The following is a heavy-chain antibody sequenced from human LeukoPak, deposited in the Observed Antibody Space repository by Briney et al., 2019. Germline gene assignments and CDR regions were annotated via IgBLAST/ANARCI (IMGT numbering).Heavy chain of an antibody. CDR2: IIPIFGTA. J-gene: IGHJ4*02. Sequence: ASVKVSCKASGYTFTSYDINWVRQATGQGLEGVGGIIPIFGTANYAQKFQGRVTITADESTSTAYMDLSSLRSEDTAVYYCARRSSAYGTLTGYDYWGQGTRVTVSS. D-gene: IGHD3-9*01. V-gene: IGHV1-69*13. CDR1: GYTFTSYD. CDR3: ARRSSAYGTLTGYDY.